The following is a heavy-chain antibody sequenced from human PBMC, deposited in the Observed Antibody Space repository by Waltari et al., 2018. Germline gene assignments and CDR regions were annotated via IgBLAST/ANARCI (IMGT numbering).Heavy chain of an antibody. CDR2: ISDGVQTS. CDR1: GFTFSTYA. J-gene: IGHJ6*03. Sequence: EARLEESGGGLEQPGKSLRLSCSASGFTFSTYAMTWVRQAPGEGLGWVSAISDGVQTSFYAAPVKCRCIISRNNSKSTLFLHLNSLRGDDTARYYCAKGIRATATYFYMDVWGKGTTVTVSS. V-gene: IGHV3-23*04. CDR3: AKGIRATATYFYMDV. D-gene: IGHD3-10*01.